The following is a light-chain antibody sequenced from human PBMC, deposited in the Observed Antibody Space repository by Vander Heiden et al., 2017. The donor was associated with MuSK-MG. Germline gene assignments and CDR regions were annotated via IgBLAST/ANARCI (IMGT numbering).Light chain of an antibody. CDR3: QQYKSYPLT. J-gene: IGKJ4*01. Sequence: DIRLTLSPSSVSASVGDRVTITCRASQDISSWLAWYRQRPDRAPELLISTTSSLESGVPSRFRGSGSGTDFTLTITGLQPEDFATYYCQQYKSYPLTFGGGTRVEI. CDR2: TTS. V-gene: IGKV1D-16*01. CDR1: QDISSW.